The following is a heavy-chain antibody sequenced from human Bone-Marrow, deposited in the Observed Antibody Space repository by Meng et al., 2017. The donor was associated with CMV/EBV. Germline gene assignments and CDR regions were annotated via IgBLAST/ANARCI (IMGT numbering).Heavy chain of an antibody. V-gene: IGHV3-30*04. Sequence: GGSLRLSCAASGFTFSSYEMNWVRQAPGKGLEWVAVISYDGSNKYYADSVKGRFTISRDNSKNTLYLQMNSLRAEDTAVYYCARAIAVADYFDYWGQGTRVTVSS. D-gene: IGHD6-19*01. CDR2: ISYDGSNK. CDR3: ARAIAVADYFDY. J-gene: IGHJ4*02. CDR1: GFTFSSYE.